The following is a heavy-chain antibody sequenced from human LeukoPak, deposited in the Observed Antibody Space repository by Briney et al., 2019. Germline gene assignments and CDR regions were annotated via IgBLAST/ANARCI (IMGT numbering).Heavy chain of an antibody. CDR1: GFTFSSYA. J-gene: IGHJ4*02. CDR3: AKDSYEYSSSSLFDY. CDR2: ISGSGGST. Sequence: GGSLRLSCAASGFTFSSYAMRWVRQAPGKGLEWVSAISGSGGSTYYADSVKGRFTISRDNSKNTLYLQMNSLRAEDTAVYYCAKDSYEYSSSSLFDYWGQGTLVTVSS. V-gene: IGHV3-23*01. D-gene: IGHD6-6*01.